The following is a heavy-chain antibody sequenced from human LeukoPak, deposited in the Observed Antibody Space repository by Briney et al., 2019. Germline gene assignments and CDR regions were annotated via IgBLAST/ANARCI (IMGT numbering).Heavy chain of an antibody. CDR1: GFTFSSYS. V-gene: IGHV3-21*01. CDR2: ISSSSSYI. CDR3: ARDHPRYCSSTSCYTPPDY. D-gene: IGHD2-2*02. Sequence: GGSLRLSWAASGFTFSSYSMNWVRQAPGKGLEGVSSISSSSSYIYYADSVKGRFTISRDNAKNSLYLQMNSLRAEDTAVYYCARDHPRYCSSTSCYTPPDYWGQGTLVTVSS. J-gene: IGHJ4*02.